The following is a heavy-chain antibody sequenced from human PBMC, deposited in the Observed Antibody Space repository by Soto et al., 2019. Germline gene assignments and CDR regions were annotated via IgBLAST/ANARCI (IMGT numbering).Heavy chain of an antibody. Sequence: QITLKESGPTLVKPTQTLTLTCSFSGFSLSSVGVGVGWIRQPPGKALEWLALIYWDDDKRYSPSLKSRLTITKDTSKNQLVITMTNSDPVDTATYYCAHTLDWGEGRFDYWGQGNLITVSS. CDR3: AHTLDWGEGRFDY. CDR1: GFSLSSVGVG. D-gene: IGHD7-27*01. V-gene: IGHV2-5*02. CDR2: IYWDDDK. J-gene: IGHJ4*02.